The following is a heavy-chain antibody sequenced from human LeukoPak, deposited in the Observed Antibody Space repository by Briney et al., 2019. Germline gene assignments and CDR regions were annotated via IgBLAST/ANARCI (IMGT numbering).Heavy chain of an antibody. J-gene: IGHJ3*02. Sequence: GGSLRLSCAASGFTFGSYWMSWVRQAPGKGLEWVANIKDDGSEKYYVDSVKGRFTISRDNAKNSLYLQMNSLRAEDTAVYYCARYKLYHGAFDIWGQGTMVTVSS. CDR1: GFTFGSYW. CDR3: ARYKLYHGAFDI. D-gene: IGHD2-8*01. V-gene: IGHV3-7*01. CDR2: IKDDGSEK.